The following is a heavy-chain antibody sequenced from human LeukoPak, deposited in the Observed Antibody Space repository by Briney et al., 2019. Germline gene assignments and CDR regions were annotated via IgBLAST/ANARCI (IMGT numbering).Heavy chain of an antibody. J-gene: IGHJ4*02. CDR3: ARGIRFLEWLSGFDY. D-gene: IGHD3-3*01. Sequence: PGGSLRLSCAASGFTFDDYGMSWVRQAPGKGLEWVSGINWNGGSTGYADSVKGRFTISRDNAKNSLYLQMNSLRVEDTALYYYARGIRFLEWLSGFDYWGQGTLVTVSS. CDR2: INWNGGST. CDR1: GFTFDDYG. V-gene: IGHV3-20*04.